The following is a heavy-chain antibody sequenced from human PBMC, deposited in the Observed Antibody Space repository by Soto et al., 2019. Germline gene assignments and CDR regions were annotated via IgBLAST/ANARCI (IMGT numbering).Heavy chain of an antibody. D-gene: IGHD3-10*01. J-gene: IGHJ5*01. CDR3: ARFTSMVRGVIDNWFDT. Sequence: QVPLVQSGAEVKKPGSSVTVSCKASGGTFSSYAIHWVRQAPGQGLEWMGGIIPMYGPAKYAQRFQGRVTITADESTTTVYMELTSLTSQDTAVYYCARFTSMVRGVIDNWFDTWGHGTLVTVSS. CDR1: GGTFSSYA. CDR2: IIPMYGPA. V-gene: IGHV1-69*01.